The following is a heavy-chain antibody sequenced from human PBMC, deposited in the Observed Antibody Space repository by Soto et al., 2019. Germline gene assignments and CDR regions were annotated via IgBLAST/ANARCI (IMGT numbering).Heavy chain of an antibody. V-gene: IGHV5-10-1*04. CDR2: IDPTDSDT. D-gene: IGHD3-9*01. CDR1: GYSFTSYW. CDR3: ARSSYYDVLTGYQKNYYYYYGMDV. J-gene: IGHJ6*02. Sequence: GESLKISCKGSGYSFTSYWISWVRQMPGKGLEWMGRIDPTDSDTRYSPSFQGQVTISADKSISTAYLQWSSLKASDTAMYYCARSSYYDVLTGYQKNYYYYYGMDVWGQGTTVTVSS.